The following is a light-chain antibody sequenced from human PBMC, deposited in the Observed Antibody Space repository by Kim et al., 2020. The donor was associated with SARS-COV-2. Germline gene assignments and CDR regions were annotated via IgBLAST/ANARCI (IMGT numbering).Light chain of an antibody. CDR2: GAA. CDR1: QDIANS. V-gene: IGKV1-27*01. Sequence: DRVTITCRASQDIANSLAWYQQKPGKVPQVLIYGAATLQSGVPSRFSGSGSGTEFTLTIGSLQTEDVATYYCQKYNSAPWTFGPGTKV. CDR3: QKYNSAPWT. J-gene: IGKJ1*01.